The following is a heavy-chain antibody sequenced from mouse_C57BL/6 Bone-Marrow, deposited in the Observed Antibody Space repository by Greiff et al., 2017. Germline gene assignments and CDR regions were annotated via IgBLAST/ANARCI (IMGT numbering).Heavy chain of an antibody. V-gene: IGHV14-4*01. CDR3: TTNYSNSAWFAY. CDR1: GFNIKDDY. Sequence: EVQLVESGAELVRPGASVKLSCTASGFNIKDDYMHWVKQRPEQGLEWIGWIDPENGDTEYASKFQGKATITADTSSNTAYLQLSSLTSEDTAVYYCTTNYSNSAWFAYWGQGTLVTVSA. CDR2: IDPENGDT. D-gene: IGHD2-5*01. J-gene: IGHJ3*01.